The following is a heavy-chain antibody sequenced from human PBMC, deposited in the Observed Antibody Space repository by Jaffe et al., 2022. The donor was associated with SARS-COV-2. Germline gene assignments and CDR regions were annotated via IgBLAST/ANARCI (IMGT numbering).Heavy chain of an antibody. CDR3: ARGGYGAASGFEY. J-gene: IGHJ4*02. Sequence: QVQLVQSGGGGVQPGRSLRLSCAASGFTFSSFGMHWVRQAPGKGLEWVAIIWYDGGNKYYADSVKGRFTISRDNSRNTLYLQMNSLRAEDTAVYYCARGGYGAASGFEYWGQGALVTVSS. CDR2: IWYDGGNK. V-gene: IGHV3-33*01. D-gene: IGHD6-13*01. CDR1: GFTFSSFG.